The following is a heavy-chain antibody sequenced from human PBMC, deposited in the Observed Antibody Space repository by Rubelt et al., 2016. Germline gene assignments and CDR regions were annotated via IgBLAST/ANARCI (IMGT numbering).Heavy chain of an antibody. V-gene: IGHV1-24*01. CDR3: STADSSSWYDATDT. D-gene: IGHD6-13*01. CDR1: GDTLSVFS. J-gene: IGHJ3*01. CDR2: FDGEDGET. Sequence: QVQLVQSGSELKKPGASVKVSCKVSGDTLSVFSIHWVRQAPGTGLEWMGGFDGEDGETVYAHNFHGILIMTEDTSTDTAYMELSRRTAADTAVYYGSTADSSSWYDATDTWGQGTMVTVSS.